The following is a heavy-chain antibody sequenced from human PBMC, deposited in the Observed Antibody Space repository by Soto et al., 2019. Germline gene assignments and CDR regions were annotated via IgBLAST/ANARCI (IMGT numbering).Heavy chain of an antibody. V-gene: IGHV3-53*01. J-gene: IGHJ4*02. CDR1: GFTVSSNY. D-gene: IGHD6-19*01. CDR3: ARAIAVAGTSPYYFDY. Sequence: VGSLRLSCAASGFTVSSNYMSWVRQAPGKGLEWVSVIYSGGSTYYADSVKGRFTISRDNSKNTLYLQMNSLRAEDTAVYYCARAIAVAGTSPYYFDYWGQGTLVTVSS. CDR2: IYSGGST.